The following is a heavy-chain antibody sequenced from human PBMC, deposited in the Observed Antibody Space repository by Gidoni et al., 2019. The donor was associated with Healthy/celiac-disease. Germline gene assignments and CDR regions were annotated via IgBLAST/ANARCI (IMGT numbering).Heavy chain of an antibody. D-gene: IGHD3-3*01. J-gene: IGHJ6*02. Sequence: QVQLVQSGAEVKKPGASAKVSCKASGYTFTSYAMHWVRQAPGQRLEWMGWINAGNGNTKYSQKFQGRVTITRDTSASTAYMELSSLRSEDTAVYYCAREFPLFDGYNYGMDVWGQGTTVTVSS. CDR1: GYTFTSYA. CDR2: INAGNGNT. V-gene: IGHV1-3*01. CDR3: AREFPLFDGYNYGMDV.